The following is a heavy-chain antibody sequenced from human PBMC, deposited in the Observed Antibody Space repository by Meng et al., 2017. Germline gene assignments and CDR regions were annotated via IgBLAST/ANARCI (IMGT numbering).Heavy chain of an antibody. J-gene: IGHJ4*02. CDR3: AHSPYDETSGVFYFDY. V-gene: IGHV2-5*02. CDR2: IYWDDDK. D-gene: IGHD3-22*01. CDR1: GLSLSTRGVG. Sequence: HITLKASRPTLVKPTQTLTLTCSLPGLSLSTRGVGVAWIRQPPGKALEWLALIYWDDDKRYSPSLKTRVTITKDTSKNQVVLTMTNMDPVDTGTYYCAHSPYDETSGVFYFDYWGQGTLVTVSS.